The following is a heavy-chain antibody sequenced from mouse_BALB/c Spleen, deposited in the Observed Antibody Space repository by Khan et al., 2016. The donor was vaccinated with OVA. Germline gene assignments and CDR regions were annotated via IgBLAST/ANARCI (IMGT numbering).Heavy chain of an antibody. J-gene: IGHJ3*01. D-gene: IGHD2-14*01. CDR3: ARNSYMYDFTY. CDR2: IWSGGNT. CDR1: GFSLTTYG. V-gene: IGHV2-2*01. Sequence: QVQLQQSGPGLVQPSQSLSITCTVSGFSLTTYGVHWVRQSPGKGLEWLGLIWSGGNTDYNAAFISRLSITKDNSKSHVFFKMNSLQADDTAMYYCARNSYMYDFTYWGQGTLVTVSA.